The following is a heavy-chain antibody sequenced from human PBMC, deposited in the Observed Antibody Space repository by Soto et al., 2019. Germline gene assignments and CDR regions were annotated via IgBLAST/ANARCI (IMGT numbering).Heavy chain of an antibody. CDR2: ISAYNGNT. Sequence: VQLVQSGAEVKKPGASVKVSCKASGYTFTSSGISWVRQAPGQGLEWMGWISAYNGNTNYAQQLQGRVTMTTDTSTSTAYIELRSLRSDDTAVYYCARDLGDIVATLPLYYWFDPWGQGTLVTVSS. CDR3: ARDLGDIVATLPLYYWFDP. D-gene: IGHD5-12*01. V-gene: IGHV1-18*01. J-gene: IGHJ5*02. CDR1: GYTFTSSG.